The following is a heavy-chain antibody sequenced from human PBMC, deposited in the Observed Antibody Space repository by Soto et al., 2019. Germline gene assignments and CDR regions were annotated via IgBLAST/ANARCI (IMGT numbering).Heavy chain of an antibody. CDR1: GYSFTNYG. J-gene: IGHJ6*03. CDR2: ISAYNGNT. V-gene: IGHV1-18*01. D-gene: IGHD6-19*01. CDR3: AGESGVAPPVAGNTHYYYYMDV. Sequence: QDQLVQSGVEVKKPGASVKVSCKASGYSFTNYGITWVRQAPGQGFEWMGWISAYNGNTNYAQKFQGRVTMTTDAFTGTAFLELGRMRLDRKAVYFCAGESGVAPPVAGNTHYYYYMDVWGKGTTVTVSS.